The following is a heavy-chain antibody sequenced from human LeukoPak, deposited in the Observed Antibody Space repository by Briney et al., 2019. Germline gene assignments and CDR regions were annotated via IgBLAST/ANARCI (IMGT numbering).Heavy chain of an antibody. CDR3: ARRPVAVAGYYYYHYMDV. Sequence: PGGSLRLSCAASGFTLSSYWLTWVRQAPGKGLEWVANIKEDGGDKYYVDSVKGRFIISRDNAKNSVYLQLNSLRAEDTAVYYCARRPVAVAGYYYYHYMDVWSKGTTVTVSS. D-gene: IGHD6-19*01. J-gene: IGHJ6*03. CDR2: IKEDGGDK. V-gene: IGHV3-7*01. CDR1: GFTLSSYW.